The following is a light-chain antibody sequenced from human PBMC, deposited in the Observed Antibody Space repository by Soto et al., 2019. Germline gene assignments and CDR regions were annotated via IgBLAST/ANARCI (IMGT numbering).Light chain of an antibody. V-gene: IGKV1-5*01. CDR3: HQYNSYTWT. Sequence: DIQMTQSPSTLSASVGDRVTITCRASQNINKWLAWFQQKPGKVPNILIVDDARLESAVPSRFSASGSGTEFTLTISGLQPDDFATYYCHQYNSYTWTFGQGTKVDI. CDR1: QNINKW. CDR2: DDA. J-gene: IGKJ1*01.